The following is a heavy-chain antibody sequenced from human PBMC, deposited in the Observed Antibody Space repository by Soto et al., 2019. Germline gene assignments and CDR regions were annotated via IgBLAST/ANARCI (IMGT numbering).Heavy chain of an antibody. D-gene: IGHD3-22*01. J-gene: IGHJ5*02. CDR1: GFTFSSYW. CDR2: IKQDGSEK. CDR3: ARDGGYYDSSGNNWFDP. Sequence: GCLLLACSASGFTFSSYWMSWVRQAPGKGLEWVANIKQDGSEKYYVDSVKGRFTISRDNAKNSLYLQMKSLRAEDTAVYYCARDGGYYDSSGNNWFDPWGQGTLVTVYS. V-gene: IGHV3-7*03.